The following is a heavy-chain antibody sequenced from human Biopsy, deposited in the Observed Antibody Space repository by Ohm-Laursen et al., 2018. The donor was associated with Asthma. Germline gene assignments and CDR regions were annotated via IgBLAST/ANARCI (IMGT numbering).Heavy chain of an antibody. J-gene: IGHJ5*01. CDR2: INPNSGGT. D-gene: IGHD7-27*01. CDR1: GYTFIGYH. V-gene: IGHV1-2*06. Sequence: SVKVSCKTSGYTFIGYHIHWVRQAPGQGLEWMGRINPNSGGTNYAQKFQGRVTMTSDTSISTAYMELSRLRSDDTALYYCARGQKSPGDRWFDPWGQGTTVTVSP. CDR3: ARGQKSPGDRWFDP.